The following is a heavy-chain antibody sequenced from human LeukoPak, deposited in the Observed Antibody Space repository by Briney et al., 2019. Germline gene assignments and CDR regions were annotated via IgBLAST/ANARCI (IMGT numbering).Heavy chain of an antibody. J-gene: IGHJ4*02. Sequence: PSETLSLTCSISGGSISSSSYYWGWIRQPPGKGLEWIATIYYSGSTWYNPSLKSRVTITVDTSKNQFSLKLNSVTAADTAVYFCARYPLWGSGSQNWGQGTLVTVSS. V-gene: IGHV4-39*01. CDR2: IYYSGST. D-gene: IGHD3-10*01. CDR3: ARYPLWGSGSQN. CDR1: GGSISSSSYY.